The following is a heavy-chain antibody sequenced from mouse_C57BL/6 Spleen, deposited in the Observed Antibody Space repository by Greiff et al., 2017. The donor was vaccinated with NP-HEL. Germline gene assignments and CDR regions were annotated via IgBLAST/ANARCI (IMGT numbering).Heavy chain of an antibody. CDR1: GYTFTSYW. Sequence: QVQLQQPGAELVMPGASVKPSCKASGYTFTSYWMHWVKQRPGQGLEWIGEIDPSDSYTNYNQKFKGTSTLTVSTSSSTSSMQLSSLTSEDSAVYYCARGTAQDRYYYAMDYWGQGTSVTVSS. D-gene: IGHD3-2*02. J-gene: IGHJ4*01. CDR2: IDPSDSYT. CDR3: ARGTAQDRYYYAMDY. V-gene: IGHV1-69*01.